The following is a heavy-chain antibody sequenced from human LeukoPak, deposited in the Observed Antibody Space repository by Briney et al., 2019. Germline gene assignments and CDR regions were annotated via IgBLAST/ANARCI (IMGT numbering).Heavy chain of an antibody. D-gene: IGHD3-10*01. J-gene: IGHJ6*03. V-gene: IGHV4-59*01. Sequence: SETLSLTCTVSGGSISSYYWSWIRQPPGKGLGWIGYIYYSGSTNYNPSLKSRVTISVDTSKNQFSLKLSSVTAADTAVYYCARRGLSYYYYMDVWGKGTTVTISS. CDR3: ARRGLSYYYYMDV. CDR1: GGSISSYY. CDR2: IYYSGST.